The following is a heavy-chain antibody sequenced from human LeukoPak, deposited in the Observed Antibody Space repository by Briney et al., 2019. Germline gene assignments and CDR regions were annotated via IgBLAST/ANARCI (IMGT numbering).Heavy chain of an antibody. CDR3: ARAFPYSGSYYDY. D-gene: IGHD1-26*01. V-gene: IGHV1-2*02. CDR2: INPNSGGT. Sequence: ASVKVSCKASGYTFTGYYMHWVGQAPGQGLEWMGWINPNSGGTNYAQKFQGRVTMTRDTSISTAYMELSRLRSDDTAVYYCARAFPYSGSYYDYWGQGTLVTVSS. J-gene: IGHJ4*02. CDR1: GYTFTGYY.